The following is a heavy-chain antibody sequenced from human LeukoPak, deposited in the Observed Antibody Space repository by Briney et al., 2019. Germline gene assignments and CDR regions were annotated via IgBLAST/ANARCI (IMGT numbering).Heavy chain of an antibody. Sequence: GSLRLSCTSSGFTFSSYGMHWVRQAPGKGLEWVAVIWYDGSNKYYADSVKGRSTISRDNSKNTLYLQMNSLRAEDTAVYYCAKAAGGRDYYYSYWGQGTLVTVSP. CDR3: AKAAGGRDYYYSY. CDR1: GFTFSSYG. J-gene: IGHJ4*02. D-gene: IGHD3-10*01. V-gene: IGHV3-33*06. CDR2: IWYDGSNK.